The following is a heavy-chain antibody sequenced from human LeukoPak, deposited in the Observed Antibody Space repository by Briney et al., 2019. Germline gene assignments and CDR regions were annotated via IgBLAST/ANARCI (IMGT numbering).Heavy chain of an antibody. J-gene: IGHJ3*02. V-gene: IGHV3-7*04. D-gene: IGHD3-16*01. CDR3: ARNSFGGAFDM. CDR1: GFTLSNYW. Sequence: PGGSLRLSCAASGFTLSNYWITWVRQAPGKGLEWVANIKQDGSEKYYVDSVRGRSTISRDNAKNSLYLQMNSLRAEDTAVYYCARNSFGGAFDMWGQGTMVTVSS. CDR2: IKQDGSEK.